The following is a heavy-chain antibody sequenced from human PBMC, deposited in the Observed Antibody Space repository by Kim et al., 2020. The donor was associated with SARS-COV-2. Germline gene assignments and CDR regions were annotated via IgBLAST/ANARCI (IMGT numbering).Heavy chain of an antibody. CDR2: ISTNTDGGTR. CDR3: ITDLYGSGPYVYDYYGLDV. D-gene: IGHD3-10*01. V-gene: IGHV3-15*06. J-gene: IGHJ6*02. Sequence: GGSLRLSCEVSGLTFSDAWMSWVRQAPGKGLEWVGRISTNTDGGTRQYAAPVKGRFSISRDDSKNTLFLQMDSLKAEDTGVYYCITDLYGSGPYVYDYYGLDVWGQGTTVTVSS. CDR1: GLTFSDAW.